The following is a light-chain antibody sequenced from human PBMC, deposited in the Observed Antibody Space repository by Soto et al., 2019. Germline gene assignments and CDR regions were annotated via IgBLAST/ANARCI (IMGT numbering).Light chain of an antibody. Sequence: QSALTQPPSASGSPGQSVTLSCTGTSSDVGGYNFVSWYQQHPGKAPKFMIYEVTKRPSGVPDRFSGSKSGNTASLTVSGLQAEDEADYYCSSYAGGIKWVFGGGTKLTVL. CDR1: SSDVGGYNF. CDR2: EVT. CDR3: SSYAGGIKWV. V-gene: IGLV2-8*01. J-gene: IGLJ3*02.